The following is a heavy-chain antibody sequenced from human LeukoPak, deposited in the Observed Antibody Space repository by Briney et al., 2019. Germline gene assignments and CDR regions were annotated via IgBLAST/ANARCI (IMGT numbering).Heavy chain of an antibody. CDR3: AKARNSNFDY. CDR2: ISGSGGTT. CDR1: GFTFSSYA. D-gene: IGHD6-13*01. V-gene: IGHV3-23*01. J-gene: IGHJ4*02. Sequence: PGGSLRLSCAASGFTFSSYAMDWVRQAPGRGLEWVSTISGSGGTTYYADSVKGRFTSSRENSKNTLYLQMNSLRAEDTAVYYCAKARNSNFDYWGQGTLVTVSS.